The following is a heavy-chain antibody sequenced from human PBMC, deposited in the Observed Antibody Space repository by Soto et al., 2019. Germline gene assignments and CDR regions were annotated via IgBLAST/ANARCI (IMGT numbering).Heavy chain of an antibody. CDR1: GYTFTNYY. Sequence: QVQLVQSGSEAKKPGASVKVSCRASGYTFTNYYIHWVRLAPGQGLEWMGYIYPKSGLRSHAYRFQGRVTLTRDTSSNTAYMELTGLTSDDGALYFCARRDTSGSFDYWGQGTLVTVSS. V-gene: IGHV1-2*02. CDR3: ARRDTSGSFDY. CDR2: IYPKSGLR. J-gene: IGHJ4*02. D-gene: IGHD1-1*01.